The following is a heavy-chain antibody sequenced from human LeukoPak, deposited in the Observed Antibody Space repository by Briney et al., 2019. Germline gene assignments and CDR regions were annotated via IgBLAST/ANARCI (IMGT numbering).Heavy chain of an antibody. D-gene: IGHD5-18*01. CDR1: VGSISSSDYN. V-gene: IGHV4-39*01. CDR2: IYYSGSS. Sequence: PSETLSLTCTVPVGSISSSDYNWGWIRQPPGKGLEWIGCIYYSGSSYHTPSLKSRVTISVDTSKNQFSLKQSSATAADTAVYYCARAKSLREWLLSYCDYWGQGTLVTVSS. J-gene: IGHJ4*02. CDR3: ARAKSLREWLLSYCDY.